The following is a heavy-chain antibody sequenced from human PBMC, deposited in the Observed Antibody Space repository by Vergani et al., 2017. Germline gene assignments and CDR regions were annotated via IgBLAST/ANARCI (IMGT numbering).Heavy chain of an antibody. CDR3: ARDPVSCSSTSCYTYYYYYGMDV. CDR2: ISSSSSTI. Sequence: EVQLVESGGGLVKPGGSLRLSCAASGFTFSSYSMNWVRQAPGKGLEWVSSISSSSSTIYYADSVKGRFTISRDNAKNSLYLQMNSLRAEDTAVYYCARDPVSCSSTSCYTYYYYYGMDVWGQGTTVTVSS. V-gene: IGHV3-21*01. D-gene: IGHD2-2*02. CDR1: GFTFSSYS. J-gene: IGHJ6*02.